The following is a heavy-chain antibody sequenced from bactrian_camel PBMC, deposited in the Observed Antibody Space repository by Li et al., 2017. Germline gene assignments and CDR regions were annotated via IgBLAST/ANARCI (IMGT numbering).Heavy chain of an antibody. CDR2: ISSSGGFT. Sequence: HVQLVESGGGSVQAGGSLRLSCAASGYTYRRKCMGWFRQAPGEEREVVAAISSSGGFTYYADSLKGRFTISKDNAKNTLYLQMNSLKPEDTGMYYCAADLLCAGWVARDYTYWGQGTQVTVS. D-gene: IGHD5*01. CDR1: GYTYRRKC. CDR3: AADLLCAGWVARDYTY. V-gene: IGHV3-3*01. J-gene: IGHJ4*01.